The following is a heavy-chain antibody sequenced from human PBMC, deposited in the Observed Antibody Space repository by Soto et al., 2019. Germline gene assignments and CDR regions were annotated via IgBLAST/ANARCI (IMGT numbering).Heavy chain of an antibody. V-gene: IGHV4-39*01. D-gene: IGHD5-18*01. CDR1: GGSISSSSYY. CDR2: IYYSGST. J-gene: IGHJ3*02. Sequence: SETLSLTCTVSGGSISSSSYYWGWVCQPPGKGLEWIGSIYYSGSTYYNPSLKSRVTISVDTSKNQFSLKLSSVTAADTAVYYCARRTWIQLWKDAXDIWGQGTMVTVSS. CDR3: ARRTWIQLWKDAXDI.